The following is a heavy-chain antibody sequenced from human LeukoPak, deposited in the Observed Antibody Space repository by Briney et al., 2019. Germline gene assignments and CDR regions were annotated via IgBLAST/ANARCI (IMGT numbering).Heavy chain of an antibody. CDR2: IYHSGST. Sequence: SETLSLTCAVSGGSISSGGYSWSWIRQPPGKGLEWIGYIYHSGSTYYNPSLKSRVTISVDTSKNQFSLKLSSVTAADTAVYYCARAYLRNYYDSSGSFDYWGQGTLVTVSS. V-gene: IGHV4-30-2*01. CDR1: GGSISSGGYS. CDR3: ARAYLRNYYDSSGSFDY. D-gene: IGHD3-22*01. J-gene: IGHJ4*02.